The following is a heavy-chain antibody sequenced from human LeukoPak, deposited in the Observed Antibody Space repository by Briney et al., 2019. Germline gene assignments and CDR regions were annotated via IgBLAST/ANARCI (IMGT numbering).Heavy chain of an antibody. V-gene: IGHV5-51*01. CDR2: IYPNASDT. CDR3: ALSSGAYDSAGYFDY. D-gene: IGHD3-22*01. J-gene: IGHJ4*02. Sequence: GESLKISCKGSGYSFTNYWIGWVRQMPGKGLEWMGIIYPNASDTRYSPSFRGQVTISADKSITTAYLQWNSLKASDTAVYYCALSSGAYDSAGYFDYWGQGTLVTVSS. CDR1: GYSFTNYW.